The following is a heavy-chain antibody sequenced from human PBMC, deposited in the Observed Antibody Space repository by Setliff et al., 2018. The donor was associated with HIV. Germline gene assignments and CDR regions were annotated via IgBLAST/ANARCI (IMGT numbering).Heavy chain of an antibody. CDR1: GGSISIHY. D-gene: IGHD6-19*01. V-gene: IGHV4-59*08. J-gene: IGHJ3*02. CDR3: ARRRSSGWYPGNAFDI. CDR2: TYYDGST. Sequence: TLSLTCTVSGGSISIHYWSWIRLPPGKGLEWIGTTYYDGSTIYNPSLNSRVTMSVDTSKNQFSLKLSSVTAADTAVYYCARRRSSGWYPGNAFDIWGQGTMVTVSS.